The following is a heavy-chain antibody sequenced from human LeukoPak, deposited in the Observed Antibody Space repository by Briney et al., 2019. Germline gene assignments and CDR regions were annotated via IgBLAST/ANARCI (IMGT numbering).Heavy chain of an antibody. V-gene: IGHV1-2*02. CDR3: ARVPHCGGDCYLNY. CDR1: GYTFTGYY. D-gene: IGHD2-21*02. CDR2: INPNSGGT. Sequence: GVSVKVSCKASGYTFTGYYMHWVRQAPGQGLEWMGWINPNSGGTNYAQKFQGRVTMTRDTSISTAYMELSRLRSDDTAVYYCARVPHCGGDCYLNYWGQGPLVTVSS. J-gene: IGHJ4*02.